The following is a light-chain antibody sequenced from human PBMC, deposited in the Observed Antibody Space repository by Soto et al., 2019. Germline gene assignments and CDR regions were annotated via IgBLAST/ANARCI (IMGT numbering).Light chain of an antibody. J-gene: IGKJ5*01. CDR3: QQYNNWPFT. V-gene: IGKV3-15*01. CDR2: GAS. CDR1: QSVSSN. Sequence: EIVMTQSPATLSVSPGERVTLSCRASQSVSSNFAWYQQKPGQAPRLLIYGASTRATGIPARFSGSGSGTEFTLTISSLQSEDFAVYYCQQYNNWPFTFGQGTRLEIK.